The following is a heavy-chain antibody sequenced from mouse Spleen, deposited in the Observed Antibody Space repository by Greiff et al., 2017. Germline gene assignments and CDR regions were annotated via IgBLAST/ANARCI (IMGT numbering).Heavy chain of an antibody. D-gene: IGHD1-2*01. CDR1: GYTFTDYN. Sequence: VQLKQSGPELVKPGASVKIPCKASGYTFTDYNMDWVKQSHGKSLEWIGDINPNNGGTIYNQKFKGKATLTVDKSSSTAYMELRSLTSEDTAVYYCARSQLLRPYSFDYWGQGTTLTVSS. CDR3: ARSQLLRPYSFDY. CDR2: INPNNGGT. V-gene: IGHV1-18*01. J-gene: IGHJ2*01.